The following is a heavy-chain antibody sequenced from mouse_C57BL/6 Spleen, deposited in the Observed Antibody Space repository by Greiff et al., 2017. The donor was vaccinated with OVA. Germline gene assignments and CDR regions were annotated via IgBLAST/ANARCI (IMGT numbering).Heavy chain of an antibody. Sequence: EVKLVESGGGLVQPGGSLSLSCAASGFTFTDYYMSWVRQPPGKALEWLGFIRNKANGYTTEYSASVKGRFTISRDNSQSILYLQMNALRAEDSATYYCARSVGRGYFDYWGQGTTLTVSS. V-gene: IGHV7-3*01. D-gene: IGHD4-1*01. CDR2: IRNKANGYTT. CDR3: ARSVGRGYFDY. J-gene: IGHJ2*01. CDR1: GFTFTDYY.